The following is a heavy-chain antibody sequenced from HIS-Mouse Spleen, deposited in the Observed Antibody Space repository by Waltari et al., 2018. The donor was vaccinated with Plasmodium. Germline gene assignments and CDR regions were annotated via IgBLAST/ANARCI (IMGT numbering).Heavy chain of an antibody. D-gene: IGHD6-13*01. CDR3: ARDRSAAALLGY. J-gene: IGHJ4*02. CDR1: GFTFSSYS. V-gene: IGHV3-21*01. CDR2: ISSSSYI. Sequence: EVQLVESGGGLVKPGGSLRLSCAGSGFTFSSYSMNWVRQAPGKGLEWVSSISSSSYIYYADSVKGRFTISRDNAKNSLYLQMNSLRAEDTAVYYCARDRSAAALLGYWGQGTLVTVSS.